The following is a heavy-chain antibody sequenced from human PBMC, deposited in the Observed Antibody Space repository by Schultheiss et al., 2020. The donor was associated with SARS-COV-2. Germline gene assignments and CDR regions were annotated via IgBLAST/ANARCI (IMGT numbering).Heavy chain of an antibody. CDR1: GGSISSYY. Sequence: GSLRLSCTVSGGSISSYYWSWIRQPPGKGLEWIGRIYTSGSTNYNPSLKSRVTISVDTSKNQFSLKLSSVTAADTAVYYCAADGLTGTTSNYYYYYGMDVWGQGTTVTVSS. CDR3: AADGLTGTTSNYYYYYGMDV. D-gene: IGHD1-7*01. J-gene: IGHJ6*02. V-gene: IGHV4-4*08. CDR2: IYTSGST.